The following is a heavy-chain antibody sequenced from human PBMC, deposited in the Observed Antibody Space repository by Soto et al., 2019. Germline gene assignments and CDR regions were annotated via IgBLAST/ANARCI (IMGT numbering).Heavy chain of an antibody. Sequence: EVQLVESGGGLVQPGRSLRLSCAASGFTFDDDAMHWVRRVPGKGLEWVSSISWNSNIIGYADSVKGRFTISRDNAKNSLYLQMNSLRPEDTALYYCAKGGPDGFCSGGRCYFAYWGQGTLVTVSS. V-gene: IGHV3-9*01. CDR1: GFTFDDDA. CDR3: AKGGPDGFCSGGRCYFAY. D-gene: IGHD2-15*01. J-gene: IGHJ4*02. CDR2: ISWNSNII.